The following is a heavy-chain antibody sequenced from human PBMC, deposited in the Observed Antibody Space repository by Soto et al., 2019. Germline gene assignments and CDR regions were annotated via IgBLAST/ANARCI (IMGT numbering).Heavy chain of an antibody. J-gene: IGHJ3*02. Sequence: SETLILTFSVSGRPLSSSTSYWVWFRQPPGKGLEWIGSIHYSESSYYSPSLNSRVTISLDTSQNQISLTLSSVTATDTAVYYCARSRGPRNRNAFNIWGQGTMVT. CDR3: ARSRGPRNRNAFNI. CDR2: IHYSESS. V-gene: IGHV4-39*01. CDR1: GRPLSSSTSY. D-gene: IGHD3-10*01.